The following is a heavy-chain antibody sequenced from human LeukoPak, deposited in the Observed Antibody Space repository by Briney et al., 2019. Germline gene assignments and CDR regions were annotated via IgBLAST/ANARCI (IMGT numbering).Heavy chain of an antibody. CDR3: ARGGNSGGSLRSPFDT. CDR1: GLSVSGNY. J-gene: IGHJ3*02. Sequence: GGSLRLSCAASGLSVSGNYMSWVRQPPGKGPEWVSVLDVGGSTYYADSVKGRFTISRDKSKNTLYLQINSLRAEDTAVYYCARGGNSGGSLRSPFDTGGRGTMVTVSS. V-gene: IGHV3-53*01. CDR2: LDVGGST. D-gene: IGHD2-15*01.